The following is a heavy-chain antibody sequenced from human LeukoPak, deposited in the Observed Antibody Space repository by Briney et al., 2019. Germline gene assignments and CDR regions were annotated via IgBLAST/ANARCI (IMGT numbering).Heavy chain of an antibody. V-gene: IGHV3-11*01. CDR3: ARFGYYDSSHYWGDAFDI. CDR2: ISSTGSNI. Sequence: PGGSLRLSCAASGFMFSDYYMSWIRQAPGKGLEWVSYISSTGSNIYYVDSVKGRFTISRDNAKNSLYLQMNSLRAEDTAVYYCARFGYYDSSHYWGDAFDIWGQGTMVTVSS. J-gene: IGHJ3*02. CDR1: GFMFSDYY. D-gene: IGHD3-22*01.